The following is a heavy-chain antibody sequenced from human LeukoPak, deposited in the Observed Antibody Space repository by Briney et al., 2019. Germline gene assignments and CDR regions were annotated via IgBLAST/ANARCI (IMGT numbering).Heavy chain of an antibody. D-gene: IGHD2-2*01. CDR3: ASDTSGYEDIVVVPAAREGTGY. Sequence: GASVKVSCKASGYTFAGYYMHWVRQAPGQGLEWMGWINPNSGGTNYAQKFQGRVTMTRDTSISTAYMELSRLRSDDTAVYYCASDTSGYEDIVVVPAAREGTGYWGQGTLVTVSS. CDR2: INPNSGGT. CDR1: GYTFAGYY. V-gene: IGHV1-2*02. J-gene: IGHJ4*02.